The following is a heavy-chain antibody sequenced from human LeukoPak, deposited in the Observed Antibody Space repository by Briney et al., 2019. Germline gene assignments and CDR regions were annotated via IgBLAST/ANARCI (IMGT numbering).Heavy chain of an antibody. Sequence: GGSLRLSCAASGFTFDDYAMHWVRQAPGKGLEWVSGISWNSGSIGYADSVKGRFTISRDNSKNTLYLQMNSLRAEDTAVYYCAKGYCSSTSCQSNDYWGQGTLVTVSS. V-gene: IGHV3-9*01. J-gene: IGHJ4*02. CDR2: ISWNSGSI. CDR1: GFTFDDYA. CDR3: AKGYCSSTSCQSNDY. D-gene: IGHD2-2*01.